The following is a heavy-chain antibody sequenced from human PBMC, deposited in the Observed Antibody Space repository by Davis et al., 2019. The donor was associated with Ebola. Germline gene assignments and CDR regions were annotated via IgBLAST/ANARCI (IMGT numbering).Heavy chain of an antibody. CDR1: GYTFTGYH. J-gene: IGHJ6*02. V-gene: IGHV1-2*04. CDR2: INPNSGGT. Sequence: AASVKVSCKASGYTFTGYHMHWLRHAPGQGLEWMGWINPNSGGTNYAQKFQGWVTMTRDTSISTAYMELSRLRSDDTAVYYCARDIRYSSSWYPVHYYGMDVWGQGTTVTVSS. D-gene: IGHD6-13*01. CDR3: ARDIRYSSSWYPVHYYGMDV.